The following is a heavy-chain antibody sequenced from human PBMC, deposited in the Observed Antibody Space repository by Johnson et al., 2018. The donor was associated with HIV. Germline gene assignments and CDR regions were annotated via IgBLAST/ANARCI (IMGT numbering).Heavy chain of an antibody. CDR3: ARDSYNFWSGYPDAFDI. Sequence: QVQLVESGGGVVQPGRSLRLSCGASGFTFSNFGMHWVRQAPGKGLEWVAVISHDGSNQYYADSVKGRFTISRDNSKNTLYLQMNSLGAEATAVYYCARDSYNFWSGYPDAFDIWGQGTMVTVSS. J-gene: IGHJ3*02. D-gene: IGHD3-3*01. CDR1: GFTFSNFG. CDR2: ISHDGSNQ. V-gene: IGHV3-30*03.